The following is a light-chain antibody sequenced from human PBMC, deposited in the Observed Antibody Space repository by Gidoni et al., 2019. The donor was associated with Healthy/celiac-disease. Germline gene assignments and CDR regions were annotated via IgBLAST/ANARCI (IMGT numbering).Light chain of an antibody. Sequence: EIVFTQSPATLSLSPGERATLSCRASQRVSSYLAWYQQKPGQAPRLLIYDASNRATGIPARFSGSGSGTDFTLTISSLEPEDFAVYYCQQRSNWPPSSFGQGTKLEIK. CDR1: QRVSSY. J-gene: IGKJ2*04. V-gene: IGKV3-11*01. CDR2: DAS. CDR3: QQRSNWPPSS.